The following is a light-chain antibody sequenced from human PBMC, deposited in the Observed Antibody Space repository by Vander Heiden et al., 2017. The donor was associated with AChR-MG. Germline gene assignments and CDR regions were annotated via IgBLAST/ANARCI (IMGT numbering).Light chain of an antibody. CDR3: QQSYSTPWT. V-gene: IGKV1-39*01. CDR1: QSISSY. J-gene: IGKJ1*01. Sequence: IQMTQSPSSLSASVGDRVTITCRASQSISSYLNWYQQKPGKAPKLLIYAASSLQSGVPSRFSDSGSGTDFTLTISRLHPEDFATYYCQQSYSTPWTFGQGTKVEIK. CDR2: AAS.